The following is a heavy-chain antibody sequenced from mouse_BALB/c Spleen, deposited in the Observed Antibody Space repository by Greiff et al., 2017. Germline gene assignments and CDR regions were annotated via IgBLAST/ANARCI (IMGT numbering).Heavy chain of an antibody. CDR2: IDPANGNT. Sequence: VQLQQSGAELVKPGASVKLSCTASGFNIKDTYMHWVKQRPEQGLEWIGRIDPANGNTKYDPKFQGKATITADTSSNTAYLQLSSLTSEDTAVYYCARADGNYVRGFAYWGQGTLVTVSA. D-gene: IGHD2-1*01. J-gene: IGHJ3*01. CDR1: GFNIKDTY. V-gene: IGHV14-3*02. CDR3: ARADGNYVRGFAY.